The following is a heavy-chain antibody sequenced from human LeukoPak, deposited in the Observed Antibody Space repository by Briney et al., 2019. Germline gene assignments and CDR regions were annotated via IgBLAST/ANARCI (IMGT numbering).Heavy chain of an antibody. D-gene: IGHD2-15*01. CDR1: GGSISSYY. CDR3: AREPEEGYCSGGSCHNAFDI. J-gene: IGHJ3*02. Sequence: SETLSLTCTVSGGSISSYYWSWIRQPAGKGLEWIGRIYTSGSTNYNPSLKSRVTMSVDTSKNQFSLKLSSVTAADTAVYYCAREPEEGYCSGGSCHNAFDIWGQGTMVTVSS. V-gene: IGHV4-4*07. CDR2: IYTSGST.